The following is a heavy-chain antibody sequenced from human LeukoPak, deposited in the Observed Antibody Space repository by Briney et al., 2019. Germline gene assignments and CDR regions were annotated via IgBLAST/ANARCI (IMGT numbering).Heavy chain of an antibody. V-gene: IGHV4-30-2*01. CDR3: ARQSPGSCSDSSCHSGPYYFDY. CDR1: SGSMTIGGYS. D-gene: IGHD2-15*01. CDR2: NYHRGST. Sequence: TQSPMWALYSGSMTIGGYSWSWIRQPPWKGLPRLGYNYHRGSTCYTPSHKSRVTISVDRSQNQFSLQPRSVTATDTAVYYCARQSPGSCSDSSCHSGPYYFDYRGQGTLVTVSS. J-gene: IGHJ4*02.